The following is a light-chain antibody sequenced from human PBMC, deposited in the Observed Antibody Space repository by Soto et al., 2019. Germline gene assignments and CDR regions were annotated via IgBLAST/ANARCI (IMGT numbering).Light chain of an antibody. Sequence: QSALTQPASVSGSPGQSITISCTGTSGDIGGYNSVSWYQQHPGKAPKLMIYKVSNRPSGVSNRFSGSKSGNTASLTISGLQAEDEADYYCSSYTSSSTLYVFGTGTKLTVL. J-gene: IGLJ1*01. CDR1: SGDIGGYNS. CDR3: SSYTSSSTLYV. V-gene: IGLV2-14*01. CDR2: KVS.